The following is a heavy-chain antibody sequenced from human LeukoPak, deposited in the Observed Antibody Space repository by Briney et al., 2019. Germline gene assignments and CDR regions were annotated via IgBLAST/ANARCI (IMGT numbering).Heavy chain of an antibody. CDR3: ARGHLYDYSSTSYYFDY. CDR1: GYSFTNYW. V-gene: IGHV5-51*01. D-gene: IGHD6-13*01. Sequence: HGESLKISCRGSGYSFTNYWIGWVRQMPGKGLEWMGIIYPGDSDTRYSPSFEGQVTISADKSISTAYLQWSSLKASDTAMYYCARGHLYDYSSTSYYFDYWGQGTLVTVSS. CDR2: IYPGDSDT. J-gene: IGHJ4*02.